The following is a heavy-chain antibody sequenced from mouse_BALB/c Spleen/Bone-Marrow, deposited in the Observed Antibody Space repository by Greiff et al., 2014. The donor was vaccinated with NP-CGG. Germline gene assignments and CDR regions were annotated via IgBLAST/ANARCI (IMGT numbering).Heavy chain of an antibody. CDR1: GYNFTSYW. Sequence: LQESGAELVKPGTSVKLSCKASGYNFTSYWINWVKLRPGQGLEWIGDIYPGSGSTNYNEKFKSKATLTVDTSSSTAYVQLSSLASEDSALYYCARGAWANWDYFDYWGQGTTLTVSS. CDR2: IYPGSGST. V-gene: IGHV1-55*01. CDR3: ARGAWANWDYFDY. D-gene: IGHD4-1*01. J-gene: IGHJ2*01.